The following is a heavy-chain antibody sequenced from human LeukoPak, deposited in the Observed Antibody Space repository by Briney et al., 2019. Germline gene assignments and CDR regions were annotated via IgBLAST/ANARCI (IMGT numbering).Heavy chain of an antibody. V-gene: IGHV1-2*02. CDR1: GYTFTGYY. CDR3: ARVEDSSEYYFDY. Sequence: GASVKVSCKASGYTFTGYYTHWVRQAPGQGLEWMGWINPNSGGTNYAQKFQGRVTMTRDTSISTAYMELSRLRSDDTAVYYCARVEDSSEYYFDYWGQGTLVTVSS. J-gene: IGHJ4*02. CDR2: INPNSGGT. D-gene: IGHD6-25*01.